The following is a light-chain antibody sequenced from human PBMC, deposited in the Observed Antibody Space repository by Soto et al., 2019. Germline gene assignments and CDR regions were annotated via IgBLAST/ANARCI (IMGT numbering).Light chain of an antibody. Sequence: QSVLTQPPSVSGAPGQRVTISCTGSSPNIGAGYDVHWYQQLPGTAPKLLIYGTSNRPSGVPDRFSGSKSGTSASLAITGLQAEDEADYYCQSYDSSLSALFGGGTKLTVL. CDR3: QSYDSSLSAL. CDR2: GTS. J-gene: IGLJ3*02. CDR1: SPNIGAGYD. V-gene: IGLV1-40*01.